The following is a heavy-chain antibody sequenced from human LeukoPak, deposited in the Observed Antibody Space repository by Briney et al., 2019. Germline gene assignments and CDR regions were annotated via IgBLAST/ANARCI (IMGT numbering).Heavy chain of an antibody. CDR2: INPNSGGT. Sequence: ASVNVPRKASGYTFTVYYMLCVRQAPGQGLEWVGWINPNSGGTNSAQKFQGRVTMTRDTSISTAYMELTRLRSDDTAVYYCARGPHWDPHFDYWGQGTLVTVSS. D-gene: IGHD7-27*01. CDR1: GYTFTVYY. V-gene: IGHV1-2*02. CDR3: ARGPHWDPHFDY. J-gene: IGHJ4*02.